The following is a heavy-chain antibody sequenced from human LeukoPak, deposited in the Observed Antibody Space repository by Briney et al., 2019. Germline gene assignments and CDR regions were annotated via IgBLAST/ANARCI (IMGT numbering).Heavy chain of an antibody. J-gene: IGHJ2*01. V-gene: IGHV3-74*01. D-gene: IGHD3-10*01. CDR2: ISSDGTSA. CDR1: GFTFSSHR. Sequence: PGGSLRLSCGASGFTFSSHRMHWVRQAPGEAPAWVARISSDGTSAVYADSVRGRFTVSRDNAKNPLYLQMNSLRAEDTAVYYCARTYASGSRRYWYFDLWGRGTLVTV. CDR3: ARTYASGSRRYWYFDL.